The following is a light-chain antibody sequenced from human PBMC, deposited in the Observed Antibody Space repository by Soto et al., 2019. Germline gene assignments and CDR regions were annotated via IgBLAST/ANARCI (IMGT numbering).Light chain of an antibody. CDR2: SAS. CDR1: QSISRD. Sequence: DIQMTQSPSSLSASVGDRVTITCRASQSISRDLNWYQQKPGKAPKLLISSASSLQSGVPPRFSGSGSGTDFTLSISSLQPEDFATYYCQQSYSTPLKFGGVTKVDIK. CDR3: QQSYSTPLK. J-gene: IGKJ4*02. V-gene: IGKV1-39*01.